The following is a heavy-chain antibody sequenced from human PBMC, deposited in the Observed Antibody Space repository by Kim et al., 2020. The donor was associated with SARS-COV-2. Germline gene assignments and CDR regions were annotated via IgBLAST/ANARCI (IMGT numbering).Heavy chain of an antibody. CDR2: ISYDGSNK. CDR1: GFTFSSYA. V-gene: IGHV3-30*04. CDR3: ARGRVPAACTFNSGVDY. Sequence: GGSLRLSCAASGFTFSSYAMHWVRQAPGKGLEWVAVISYDGSNKYYADSVKGRFTISRDNSKNTLYLQMNSLRAEDTAVYYCARGRVPAACTFNSGVDY. J-gene: IGHJ4*01. D-gene: IGHD2-2*01.